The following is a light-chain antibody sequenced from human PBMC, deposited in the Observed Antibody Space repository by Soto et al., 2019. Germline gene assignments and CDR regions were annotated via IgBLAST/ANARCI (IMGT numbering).Light chain of an antibody. Sequence: EIVLTQSPANLSLSPGERASLSCRASPRISTYLAWYQQKPGQDPGLLIYDAPNRATGIPARLSGSGSGTDFTLTISSLEPEAFAVYYCLQRSSGPPMMYTFGQGTRLAIK. CDR1: PRISTY. CDR2: DAP. J-gene: IGKJ2*01. CDR3: LQRSSGPPMMYT. V-gene: IGKV3-11*01.